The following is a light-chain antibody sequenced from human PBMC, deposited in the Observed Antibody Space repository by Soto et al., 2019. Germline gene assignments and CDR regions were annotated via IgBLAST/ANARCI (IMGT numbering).Light chain of an antibody. CDR3: SSYTSSSTYV. V-gene: IGLV2-14*01. CDR1: SSDIGDNNY. Sequence: QSVLTQPASVSGSPGQSITISCTGTSSDIGDNNYVSWYQQHPGKAPKLMIYDVSNRPSGVSNRFSGSKSGNTASLTISGLQAEDEADYYCSSYTSSSTYVFGSGTKLTVL. J-gene: IGLJ1*01. CDR2: DVS.